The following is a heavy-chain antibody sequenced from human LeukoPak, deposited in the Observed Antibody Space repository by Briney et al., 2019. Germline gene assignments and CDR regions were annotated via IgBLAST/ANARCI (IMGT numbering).Heavy chain of an antibody. D-gene: IGHD3-10*01. Sequence: GGSLRLSCEASGFTFGSYSMNWVRQAPGKGLEWVSYISSSSDTIYYADSVRGRFTMYRDNAKTSLYLQMNSLRVEDTAVYFCARGFSGMYFYGSGSSDYWGQGTLVTVSS. CDR3: ARGFSGMYFYGSGSSDY. CDR2: ISSSSDTI. J-gene: IGHJ4*02. V-gene: IGHV3-48*04. CDR1: GFTFGSYS.